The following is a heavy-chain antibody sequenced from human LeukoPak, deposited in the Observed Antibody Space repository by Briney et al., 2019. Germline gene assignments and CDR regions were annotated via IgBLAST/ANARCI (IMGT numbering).Heavy chain of an antibody. V-gene: IGHV1-24*01. Sequence: GASVKVSCKVSGYTLTELSMHWVRQAPGKGLEWMGGFDPEDGETIYAQKFQGRVTMTEDTSTDTAYMELSSLRSEDTAVYYCATYCSSTSCYKIWGYYYYYMDVWGKGTTVTVSS. J-gene: IGHJ6*03. CDR2: FDPEDGET. CDR3: ATYCSSTSCYKIWGYYYYYMDV. D-gene: IGHD2-2*02. CDR1: GYTLTELS.